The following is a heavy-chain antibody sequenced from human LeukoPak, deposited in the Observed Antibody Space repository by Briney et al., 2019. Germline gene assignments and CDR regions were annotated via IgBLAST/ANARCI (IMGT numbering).Heavy chain of an antibody. CDR2: IKSKTDGGTP. V-gene: IGHV3-15*01. CDR1: GFIFSNAW. CDR3: TTDRAGYYSCLGTYWGSFDY. J-gene: IGHJ4*02. D-gene: IGHD3-10*01. Sequence: GGSLRLSCAASGFIFSNAWMSWVRQAPGKGLEWVGRIKSKTDGGTPDSAAPVKGRFTISRDDSKNTLYLQMNSLKTEDTAVYTSTTDRAGYYSCLGTYWGSFDYWGQGTLVTVSS.